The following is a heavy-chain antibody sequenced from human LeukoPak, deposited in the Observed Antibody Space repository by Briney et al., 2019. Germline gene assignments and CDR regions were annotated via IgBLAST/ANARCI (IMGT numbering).Heavy chain of an antibody. V-gene: IGHV1-2*02. CDR2: INSNSGGT. CDR3: ARTTPNYDSSGYDP. J-gene: IGHJ5*02. CDR1: GYTFTGYY. Sequence: GASVKVSCKASGYTFTGYYMHWVRQAPGQGLEWMGWINSNSGGTNYAQKFQGRVTMTRDTSISTAYMELSRLRSDDTAVYYCARTTPNYDSSGYDPWGQGTLVTVSS. D-gene: IGHD3-22*01.